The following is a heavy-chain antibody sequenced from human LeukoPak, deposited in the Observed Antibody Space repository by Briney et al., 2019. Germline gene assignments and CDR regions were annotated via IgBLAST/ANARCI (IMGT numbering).Heavy chain of an antibody. CDR1: GGSISSSSYY. J-gene: IGHJ4*02. D-gene: IGHD4-17*01. V-gene: IGHV4-39*07. CDR3: ATLVTTGGY. Sequence: SETLSLTCTVSGGSISSSSYYWGWIRQAPGKGLEWIGSIYYSGSTYYNPSLKSRVTISVDTSKNQFSLKLSSVTAADTAVYYCATLVTTGGYWGQGTLVTVSS. CDR2: IYYSGST.